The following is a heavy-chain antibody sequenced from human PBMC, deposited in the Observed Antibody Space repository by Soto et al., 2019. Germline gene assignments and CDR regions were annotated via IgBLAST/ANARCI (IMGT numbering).Heavy chain of an antibody. V-gene: IGHV4-31*03. CDR2: IYYSGST. Sequence: QVQLQESGPGLVKPSQTLSLTCTVSGGSISSGGYYWSWIRQHPGKGLEWIGYIYYSGSTYYNPSLKSRVTISVDTSKNQFSLKLSSVTAADTAVYYCAMWTTVTSGDYYYYYYMDVWGKGTTVTVSS. D-gene: IGHD4-17*01. J-gene: IGHJ6*03. CDR1: GGSISSGGYY. CDR3: AMWTTVTSGDYYYYYYMDV.